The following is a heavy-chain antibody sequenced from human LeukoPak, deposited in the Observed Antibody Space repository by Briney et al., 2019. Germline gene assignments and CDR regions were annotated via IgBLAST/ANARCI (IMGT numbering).Heavy chain of an antibody. D-gene: IGHD3-16*01. Sequence: GGSLRLSCAGSGFTFITYAMSWVRQAPGKGLEWVSAISGSGGSTYYADSVKGRFTISRDNSKNTLYLQMNSLRAEDTAVYYCAKDGFVSFDYWGQGTLVTVSS. CDR1: GFTFITYA. CDR2: ISGSGGST. J-gene: IGHJ4*02. CDR3: AKDGFVSFDY. V-gene: IGHV3-23*01.